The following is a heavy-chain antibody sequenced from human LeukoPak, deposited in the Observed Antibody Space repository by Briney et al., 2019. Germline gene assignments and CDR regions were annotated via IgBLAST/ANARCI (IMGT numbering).Heavy chain of an antibody. Sequence: TGGSLRLSCAASGFTFSSYAMSWVRQAPGKGLEWVSAISGSGGSTYYADSVKGRFTISRDNSKNTLYLQMNSLRAEDTAVYYCAKAGVSGRLGGYYYGMDVWGQGTTVTVSS. CDR2: ISGSGGST. CDR1: GFTFSSYA. CDR3: AKAGVSGRLGGYYYGMDV. J-gene: IGHJ6*02. V-gene: IGHV3-23*01. D-gene: IGHD7-27*01.